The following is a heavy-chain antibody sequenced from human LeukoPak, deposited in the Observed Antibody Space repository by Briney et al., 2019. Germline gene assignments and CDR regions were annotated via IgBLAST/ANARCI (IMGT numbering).Heavy chain of an antibody. CDR2: IYSGGSK. CDR1: GFTFNRYW. D-gene: IGHD2-2*01. Sequence: GGSLRLSCAASGFTFNRYWMHWVRQAPGKGLEWVSVIYSGGSKYYADSVKGRFTISRDNPKNIVYLQMNSLRAEDTAVYYCARYCSTTSCESPDAFDIWGHGTMVTVSS. V-gene: IGHV3-53*01. J-gene: IGHJ3*02. CDR3: ARYCSTTSCESPDAFDI.